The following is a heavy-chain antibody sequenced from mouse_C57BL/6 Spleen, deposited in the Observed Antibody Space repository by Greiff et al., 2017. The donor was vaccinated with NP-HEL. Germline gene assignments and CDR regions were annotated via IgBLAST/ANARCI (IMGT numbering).Heavy chain of an antibody. CDR2: ISTGGDYT. D-gene: IGHD2-3*01. CDR3: ARESDGYYFFAY. CDR1: GFTFSSYA. J-gene: IGHJ3*01. V-gene: IGHV5S21*01. Sequence: EVQLLQSGAGLVKPGASLKLSCAASGFTFSSYAMPWVSQTPGKRLEWVAYISTGGDYTYYADTVKGRFTISIDKSRNTVYLQMSSLTSEDTAMYYCARESDGYYFFAYWGQGTTVTVSA.